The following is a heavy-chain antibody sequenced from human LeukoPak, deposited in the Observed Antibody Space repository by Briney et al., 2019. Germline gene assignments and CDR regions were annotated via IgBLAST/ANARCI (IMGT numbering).Heavy chain of an antibody. J-gene: IGHJ4*02. CDR1: GFTFSSYA. Sequence: GGSLRLSCAASGFTFSSYAMHWVRQAPGKGLEWVAVISYGGSNKYYADSVKGRFTISRDNAKNSLYLQMNSLRAEDTAVYYCARDEWRNTVDYWGQGTLVTVSS. CDR2: ISYGGSNK. CDR3: ARDEWRNTVDY. V-gene: IGHV3-30-3*01. D-gene: IGHD1-14*01.